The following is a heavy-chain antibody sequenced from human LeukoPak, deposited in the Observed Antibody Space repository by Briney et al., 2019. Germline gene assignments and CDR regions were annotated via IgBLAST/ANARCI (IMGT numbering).Heavy chain of an antibody. CDR2: ISSSGSST. J-gene: IGHJ4*02. CDR3: AEITMIRGFDY. D-gene: IGHD3-10*01. V-gene: IGHV3-23*01. CDR1: GFTFSSYG. Sequence: GGSLRLSCAASGFTFSSYGMSWVRQAPGKGLEWVSSISSSGSSTYYADSVKGRFTVSRDNSKNTVDLQMNSLRAEDTAVYYCAEITMIRGFDYWGQGTLVTVSS.